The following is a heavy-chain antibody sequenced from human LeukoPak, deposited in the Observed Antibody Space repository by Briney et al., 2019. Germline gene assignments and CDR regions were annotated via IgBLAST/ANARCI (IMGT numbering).Heavy chain of an antibody. CDR3: ARPVSQFRIAAAALFDY. CDR1: GFTFSSYA. D-gene: IGHD6-13*01. J-gene: IGHJ4*02. CDR2: ISYDGSNK. Sequence: GGSLRLSCAASGFTFSSYAMHWVRQAPGKGLEWVAVISYDGSNKYYADSVKGRFTISRDNSKNTLYLQMNSLRAEDTAVYYCARPVSQFRIAAAALFDYWGQGTLVTVSS. V-gene: IGHV3-30-3*01.